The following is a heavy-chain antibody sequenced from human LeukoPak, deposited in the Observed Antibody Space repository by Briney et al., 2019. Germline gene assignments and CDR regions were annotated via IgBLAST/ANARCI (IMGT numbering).Heavy chain of an antibody. V-gene: IGHV3-9*01. D-gene: IGHD3-10*01. Sequence: GRSLRLSCAASGFTFDDYAMHWVRQAPGKGLEWVSGISWNSGSIGYADSVKGRFTISRDNAKNSLYLQMNSLRAEDTAVYYCARARSGYGSGSYLYWGQGTLVTVSS. J-gene: IGHJ4*02. CDR3: ARARSGYGSGSYLY. CDR2: ISWNSGSI. CDR1: GFTFDDYA.